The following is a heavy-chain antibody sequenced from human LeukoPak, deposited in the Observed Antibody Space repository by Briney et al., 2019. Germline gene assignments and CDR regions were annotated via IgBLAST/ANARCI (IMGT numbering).Heavy chain of an antibody. CDR3: AKGGDIVVVVAATNDQLPTYNWFDP. D-gene: IGHD2-15*01. CDR1: GFTFSSYA. J-gene: IGHJ5*02. CDR2: ISGSGGST. V-gene: IGHV3-23*01. Sequence: GGSLRLSCAASGFTFSSYAMSWVRQAPGKGLEWVSAISGSGGSTYYADSVKGRFTISRDNSKNTLYLQMNSLRAEDTDVYYCAKGGDIVVVVAATNDQLPTYNWFDPWGQGTLVTVSS.